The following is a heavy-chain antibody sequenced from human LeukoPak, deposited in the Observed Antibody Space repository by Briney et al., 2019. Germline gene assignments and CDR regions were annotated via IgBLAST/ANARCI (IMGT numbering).Heavy chain of an antibody. V-gene: IGHV4-59*01. Sequence: SETLSLTCTVSGGSISSYYWSWIRQPPGKGLEWIGYIYYSGTTNYNSSLKSRVAIPVDTSKNQFSLKLTSVTAADTAGYYCARDLTGETYYFDYWGQGTLVTVSS. CDR2: IYYSGTT. CDR1: GGSISSYY. J-gene: IGHJ4*02. D-gene: IGHD1-1*01. CDR3: ARDLTGETYYFDY.